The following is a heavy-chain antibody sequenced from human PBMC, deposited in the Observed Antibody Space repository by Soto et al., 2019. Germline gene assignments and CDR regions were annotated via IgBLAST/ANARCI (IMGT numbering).Heavy chain of an antibody. CDR1: GGSLSSGDYY. D-gene: IGHD2-21*01. J-gene: IGHJ5*02. Sequence: SETLSLTCIVSGGSLSSGDYYWSWLRQHTGKGLEWIGYITYSGSTYYNPSLKSRVTISIDTSNNQFSLKLNSVTAADTAVYYCAREDWADKAQFDPWDQGTLVTVSS. CDR2: ITYSGST. V-gene: IGHV4-31*03. CDR3: AREDWADKAQFDP.